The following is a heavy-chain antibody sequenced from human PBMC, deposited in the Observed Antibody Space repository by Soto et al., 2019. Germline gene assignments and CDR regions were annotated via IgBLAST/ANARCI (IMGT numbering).Heavy chain of an antibody. Sequence: GGKLSLSGAASGCTFRGYRMHWVRPAPGKGLEWVAVIWYDGSPKYDADSVKGRFTTSRDNSKNTLYLQMNSLRAEDTAVYYCARDDYGDYVGAFDIWGQGTMVTVS. CDR3: ARDDYGDYVGAFDI. J-gene: IGHJ3*02. V-gene: IGHV3-33*01. CDR1: GCTFRGYR. CDR2: IWYDGSPK. D-gene: IGHD4-17*01.